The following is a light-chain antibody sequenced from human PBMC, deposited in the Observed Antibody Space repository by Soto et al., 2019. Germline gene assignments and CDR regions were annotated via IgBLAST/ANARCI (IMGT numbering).Light chain of an antibody. Sequence: QSVLTQPASVSGSPGQSITISCTGTSSDVGGYNYVSWYQQHPGKAPKLIIDEVTNRPSGVSNRFSGSKSGNTASLTISGLQAEDEADYYCNSYTTTSSWVFGGGTKLTVL. J-gene: IGLJ3*02. CDR2: EVT. CDR1: SSDVGGYNY. CDR3: NSYTTTSSWV. V-gene: IGLV2-14*01.